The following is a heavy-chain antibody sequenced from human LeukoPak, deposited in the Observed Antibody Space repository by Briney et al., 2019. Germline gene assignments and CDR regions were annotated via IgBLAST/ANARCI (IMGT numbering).Heavy chain of an antibody. V-gene: IGHV4-39*07. D-gene: IGHD3-22*01. Sequence: PSETLSLTCTVSGGSISSSSYYWGWIRQPPGKGLEWIGSIYYSGRTYYNPSLKSRVTISVDTSKNQFSLKLSSATAADTAVYYCAREGYYDTSASGAFDIWGQGTVVTVSS. CDR2: IYYSGRT. J-gene: IGHJ3*02. CDR1: GGSISSSSYY. CDR3: AREGYYDTSASGAFDI.